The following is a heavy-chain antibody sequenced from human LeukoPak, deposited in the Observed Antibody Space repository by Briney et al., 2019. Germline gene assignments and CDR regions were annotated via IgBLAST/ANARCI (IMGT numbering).Heavy chain of an antibody. CDR3: ASPRSGCRYTFDY. D-gene: IGHD3-22*01. J-gene: IGHJ4*02. CDR2: ISTSGST. CDR1: AASISNYY. V-gene: IGHV4-4*09. Sequence: EPSETLSLTCAVSAASISNYYWSWIRQAPGKGLEWIGYISTSGSTNYNPSLKSRVSISLDTSKNRFSLNLNFVTAADTAVYYCASPRSGCRYTFDYWGQGALVTVSS.